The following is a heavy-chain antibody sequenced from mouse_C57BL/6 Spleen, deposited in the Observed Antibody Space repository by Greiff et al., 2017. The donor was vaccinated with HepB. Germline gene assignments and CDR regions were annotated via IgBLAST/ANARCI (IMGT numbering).Heavy chain of an antibody. CDR3: ARGPYYSNYDNYAMDY. D-gene: IGHD2-5*01. CDR2: IYPGGGYT. Sequence: QVQLQQSGAELVRPGTSVKMSCKASGYTFTNYWIGWAKQRPGHGLEWIGDIYPGGGYTNYNEKFKGKATLTADKSSSTAYMQFSSLTSEDSAIYYCARGPYYSNYDNYAMDYWGQGTSVTVSS. J-gene: IGHJ4*01. CDR1: GYTFTNYW. V-gene: IGHV1-63*01.